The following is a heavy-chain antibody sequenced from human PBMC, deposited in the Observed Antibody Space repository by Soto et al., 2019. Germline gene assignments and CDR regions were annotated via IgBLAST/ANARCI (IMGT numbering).Heavy chain of an antibody. CDR1: GFTFYTYT. J-gene: IGHJ6*02. Sequence: GGSLRLSCAASGFTFYTYTMNWVRQDPGKGQEWVSSISSRSSYIYYADTVKGSFTISRDDARNSLYLQMSGLRVEDTAVYYCAREEVSRPNTYHGLDVWGQGTTVTVSS. V-gene: IGHV3-21*01. CDR2: ISSRSSYI. CDR3: AREEVSRPNTYHGLDV.